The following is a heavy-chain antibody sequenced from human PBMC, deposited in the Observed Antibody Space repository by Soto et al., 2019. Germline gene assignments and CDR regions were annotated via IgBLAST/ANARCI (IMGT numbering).Heavy chain of an antibody. J-gene: IGHJ4*02. V-gene: IGHV4-30-4*01. Sequence: SETLSLTCTVSGGSISSGDYYWSWIRQPPGKGLEWIGYIYYSGSTYYNPSLKSRVTISVDTSKNQFSLKLSSVTAADTAVYYCARDARPIAAAATQWLVIFDYWGQGTLVTVSS. D-gene: IGHD6-13*01. CDR2: IYYSGST. CDR3: ARDARPIAAAATQWLVIFDY. CDR1: GGSISSGDYY.